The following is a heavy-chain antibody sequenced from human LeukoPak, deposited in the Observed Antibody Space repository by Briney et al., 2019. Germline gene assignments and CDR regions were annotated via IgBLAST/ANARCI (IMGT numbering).Heavy chain of an antibody. J-gene: IGHJ6*02. CDR2: MNPNSGNT. D-gene: IGHD6-13*01. Sequence: GASVKVSCKASGYTFTSYGISWVRQAPGQGLEWMGWMNPNSGNTGYAQKFQGRVTMTRNTSISTAYMELSSLRSEDTAVYYCARGFRSSSWFPFVKPGGMDVWGQGTTVTVSS. V-gene: IGHV1-8*02. CDR1: GYTFTSYG. CDR3: ARGFRSSSWFPFVKPGGMDV.